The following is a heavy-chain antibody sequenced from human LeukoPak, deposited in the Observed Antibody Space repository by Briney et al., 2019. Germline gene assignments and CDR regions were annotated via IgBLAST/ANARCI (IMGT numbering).Heavy chain of an antibody. Sequence: GGSLRLSCAASGFTFSSYGMHWVRQAPGKGLEWVAVILYDGSNKYYADSVKGRFTISRDNSKNTLYLQMNSLRAEDTAVYYCAKGTDDDYGESWGQGTLVTVSS. CDR3: AKGTDDDYGES. J-gene: IGHJ4*02. D-gene: IGHD1-1*01. V-gene: IGHV3-30*18. CDR1: GFTFSSYG. CDR2: ILYDGSNK.